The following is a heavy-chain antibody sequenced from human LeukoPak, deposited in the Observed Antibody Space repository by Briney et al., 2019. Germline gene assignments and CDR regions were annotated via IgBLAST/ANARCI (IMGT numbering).Heavy chain of an antibody. D-gene: IGHD3-22*01. CDR3: ARDRYDSSGYDAFDI. J-gene: IGHJ3*02. CDR1: GGSISSYY. V-gene: IGHV4-4*07. CDR2: IYTSGST. Sequence: SETLSLTCTVSGGSISSYYWSWIRQPAGKGLEWIGRIYTSGSTNYNPSLKSRVTMPVDTSKNQFSLKLSSVTAADTTVYYCARDRYDSSGYDAFDIWGQGTMVTVSS.